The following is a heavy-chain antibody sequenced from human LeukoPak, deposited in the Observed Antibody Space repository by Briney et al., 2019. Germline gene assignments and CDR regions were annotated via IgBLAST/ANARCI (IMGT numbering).Heavy chain of an antibody. V-gene: IGHV3-48*04. D-gene: IGHD3-10*01. Sequence: PGGSLRLSCAASGFIFSTYSMNWVRQAPGKGLEWVSYITSSSSTIYYADSVKGRFTISRDNAKNSLYLQMNSLRVEDTAVYYCARVNLDSGSYYKGPFDYWGQGTLVTVSS. CDR2: ITSSSSTI. CDR1: GFIFSTYS. CDR3: ARVNLDSGSYYKGPFDY. J-gene: IGHJ4*02.